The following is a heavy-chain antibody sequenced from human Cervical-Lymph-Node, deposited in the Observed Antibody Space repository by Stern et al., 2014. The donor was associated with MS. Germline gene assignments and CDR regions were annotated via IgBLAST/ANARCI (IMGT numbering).Heavy chain of an antibody. CDR3: ARHDKAGVGWFDP. Sequence: VQLVESGPGLVKPSETLSLTCTVSGGSISSSSYYWGWIRQPPGKGLEWIGRFYSSGSTSYTPSLKSRVPISVDPSKTQFSLKLSSVTAADTAVYYCARHDKAGVGWFDPWGQGTLVTVSS. D-gene: IGHD2-8*01. V-gene: IGHV4-39*01. CDR1: GGSISSSSYY. CDR2: FYSSGST. J-gene: IGHJ5*02.